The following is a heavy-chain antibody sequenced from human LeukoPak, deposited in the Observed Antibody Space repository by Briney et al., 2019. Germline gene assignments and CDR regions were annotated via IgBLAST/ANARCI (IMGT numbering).Heavy chain of an antibody. D-gene: IGHD5-12*01. J-gene: IGHJ5*02. CDR2: INHSGST. Sequence: SETLSLTCAVYGGSFSVYYWSWIRQPPGKGLEWIGEINHSGSTSYNPSLKSRVTISVDTSKNQFSLKLSSVTAADTAVYYCARGRTVEMATMTWFDPWGQGTLVTVSS. CDR3: ARGRTVEMATMTWFDP. CDR1: GGSFSVYY. V-gene: IGHV4-34*01.